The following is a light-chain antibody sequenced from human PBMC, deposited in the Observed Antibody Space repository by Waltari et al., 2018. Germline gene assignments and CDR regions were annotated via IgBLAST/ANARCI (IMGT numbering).Light chain of an antibody. CDR3: MQGIHLPLT. Sequence: DIVMTQTPLPLSVTPGQPASISCKSSESLLFSNGKTYMYWFLQRPGQSPQLLIYEVSSRLSGVPDRFSGSGSGTDFTLKISRVEAEDVGIYYCMQGIHLPLTFGGGTKVEIK. V-gene: IGKV2-29*02. J-gene: IGKJ4*01. CDR2: EVS. CDR1: ESLLFSNGKTY.